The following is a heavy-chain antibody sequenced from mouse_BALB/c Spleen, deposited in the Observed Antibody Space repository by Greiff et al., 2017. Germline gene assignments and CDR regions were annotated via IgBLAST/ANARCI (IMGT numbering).Heavy chain of an antibody. CDR2: IYPSDSYT. Sequence: VQLQQPGAELVRPGASVKLSCKASGYTFTSYWINWVKQRPGQGLEWIGNIYPSDSYTNYNQKFKDKATLTVDKSSSTAYMQLSSPTSEDSAVYYCTLMITTPYAMDYWGQGTSVTVSS. CDR1: GYTFTSYW. V-gene: IGHV1-69*02. CDR3: TLMITTPYAMDY. D-gene: IGHD2-4*01. J-gene: IGHJ4*01.